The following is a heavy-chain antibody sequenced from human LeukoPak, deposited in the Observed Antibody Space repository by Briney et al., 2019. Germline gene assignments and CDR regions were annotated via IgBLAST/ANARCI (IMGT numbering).Heavy chain of an antibody. CDR3: ARGRYCSGGSCYYY. CDR1: GESFSGYY. V-gene: IGHV4-34*01. J-gene: IGHJ4*02. Sequence: SETLSLTCTVYGESFSGYYWTWIRQPPGKGLEWIGEISQSGSTNYNPSLKSRVTMSVDTSKKQFSLKLNSVTAADTAVYYCARGRYCSGGSCYYYWGRGTLVTVSS. CDR2: ISQSGST. D-gene: IGHD2-15*01.